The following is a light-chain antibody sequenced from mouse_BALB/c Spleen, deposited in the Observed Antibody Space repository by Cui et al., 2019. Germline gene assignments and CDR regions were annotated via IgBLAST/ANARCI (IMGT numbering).Light chain of an antibody. CDR2: STS. CDR1: SSVSH. V-gene: IGKV4-80*01. CDR3: HQWSSYPWT. J-gene: IGKJ1*01. Sequence: QIVLTQSPAIMSASLGEEITLTCSASSSVSHMHCYQQKSGTSPKHLIYSTSNLASGVPSRFSGSGSGTFYSLTISSVEAEDAADYYCHQWSSYPWTFGGGTKLEIK.